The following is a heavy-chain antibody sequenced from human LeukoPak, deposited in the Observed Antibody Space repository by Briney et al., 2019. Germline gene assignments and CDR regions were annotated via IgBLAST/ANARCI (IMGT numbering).Heavy chain of an antibody. CDR3: AKDGGDRIVGATVDY. Sequence: GGSLRLSCAASGFTFSSYAMSWVRQAPGKGLEWVSAISGSGGSTYYADSVEGRFTISRDNSKNTLYLQMNSLRAEDTAVYYCAKDGGDRIVGATVDYWGQGTLVTVSS. CDR1: GFTFSSYA. CDR2: ISGSGGST. J-gene: IGHJ4*02. D-gene: IGHD1-26*01. V-gene: IGHV3-23*01.